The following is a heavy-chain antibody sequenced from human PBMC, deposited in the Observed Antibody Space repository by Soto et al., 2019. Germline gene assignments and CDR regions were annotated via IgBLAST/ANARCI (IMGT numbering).Heavy chain of an antibody. D-gene: IGHD6-6*01. CDR1: GYTFTSYG. CDR2: ISAYNGNT. CDR3: ARDTWYSSSPGGGSLGSYYGMDV. Sequence: QVQLVQSGAEVKKPGASVKVSCKASGYTFTSYGISWVRQAPGQGLEWMGWISAYNGNTNYAQKLQGRITMTTDTSTSTAYMELRSLRSDDTAVYYCARDTWYSSSPGGGSLGSYYGMDVWGQGTTVTVSS. V-gene: IGHV1-18*01. J-gene: IGHJ6*02.